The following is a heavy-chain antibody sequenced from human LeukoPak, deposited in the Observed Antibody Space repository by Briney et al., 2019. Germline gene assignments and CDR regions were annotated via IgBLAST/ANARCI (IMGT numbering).Heavy chain of an antibody. J-gene: IGHJ4*02. CDR3: AREAWDGYNPTPDY. CDR1: GGSISSGDYY. V-gene: IGHV4-31*03. Sequence: SETLSLTCTVSGGSISSGDYYWSWIRQHPGKGLEWIGYIYYSGTTYYNPSLKSRLTISVDTSKNQFSLKLTSVTAADTAVYYCAREAWDGYNPTPDYWGQGTLVTVSS. D-gene: IGHD5-12*01. CDR2: IYYSGTT.